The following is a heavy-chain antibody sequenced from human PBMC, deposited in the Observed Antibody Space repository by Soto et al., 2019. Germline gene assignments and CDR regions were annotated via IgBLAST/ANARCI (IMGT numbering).Heavy chain of an antibody. J-gene: IGHJ4*02. CDR1: GFTFSSYS. D-gene: IGHD2-2*01. CDR3: AVSRIPGVYDS. V-gene: IGHV3-21*01. Sequence: GGSLRLSCAASGFTFSSYSMVWVRQAPEKGLEWVSSIGGSSGHIYYADSLKGRFTISRDNAKNSLYLQMNSLRVDDTAVYYCAVSRIPGVYDSWGLGTLVTV. CDR2: IGGSSGHI.